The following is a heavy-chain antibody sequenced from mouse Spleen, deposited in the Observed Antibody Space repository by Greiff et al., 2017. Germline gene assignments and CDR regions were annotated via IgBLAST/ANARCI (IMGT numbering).Heavy chain of an antibody. CDR3: ARSGYDYDYYAMDY. Sequence: EVQGVESGPELVKPGASVKISCKASGYSFTDYNMNWVKQSNGKSLEWIGVINPNYGTTSYNQKFKGKATLTVDQSSSTAYMQLNSLTSEDSAVYYCARSGYDYDYYAMDYWGQGTTLTVSS. CDR1: GYSFTDYN. V-gene: IGHV1-39*01. J-gene: IGHJ2*01. D-gene: IGHD2-4*01. CDR2: INPNYGTT.